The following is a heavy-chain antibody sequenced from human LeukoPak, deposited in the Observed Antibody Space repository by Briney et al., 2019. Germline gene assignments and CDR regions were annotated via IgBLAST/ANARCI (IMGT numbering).Heavy chain of an antibody. J-gene: IGHJ4*02. Sequence: GGSLRLSCAASGFTFGSYSMNWVRQAPGKGLEWVSSISSSSSYIYYADSVKGRFTISRDNAKNSLYLQMNSLRAEDTAVYYCARDAWGYSYGQVDYWGQGTLVTVSS. D-gene: IGHD5-18*01. CDR1: GFTFGSYS. CDR2: ISSSSSYI. CDR3: ARDAWGYSYGQVDY. V-gene: IGHV3-21*01.